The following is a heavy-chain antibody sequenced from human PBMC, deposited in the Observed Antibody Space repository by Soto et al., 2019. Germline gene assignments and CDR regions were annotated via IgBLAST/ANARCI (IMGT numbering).Heavy chain of an antibody. V-gene: IGHV6-1*01. CDR1: GESVSSNSAA. D-gene: IGHD6-19*01. CDR3: ARRRAVGRGDWLGP. J-gene: IGHJ5*02. Sequence: SQTLPLTCDISGESVSSNSAAWNWIRQSPSRGLEWLGRTYYRSKWYNDYAVSVRGRITINPDTSKNQFSLQLKSVTPDDTAVKGCARRRAVGRGDWLGPRGQRTHVTV. CDR2: TYYRSKWYN.